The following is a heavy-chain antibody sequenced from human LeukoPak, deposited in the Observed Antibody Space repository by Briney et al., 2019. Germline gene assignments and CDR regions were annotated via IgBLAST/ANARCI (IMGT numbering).Heavy chain of an antibody. Sequence: PGGSLRLSCAAAGFTFSSYGMHWVRQAPGKGLEWVAVIWYDGSNKYYADSVKGRFTISRDNSKNTLYLQMNSLRAEDTAVYYCARDPGDYYGWGSSDAFDIWGQGTMVTVS. CDR3: ARDPGDYYGWGSSDAFDI. CDR1: GFTFSSYG. CDR2: IWYDGSNK. V-gene: IGHV3-33*01. D-gene: IGHD3-10*01. J-gene: IGHJ3*02.